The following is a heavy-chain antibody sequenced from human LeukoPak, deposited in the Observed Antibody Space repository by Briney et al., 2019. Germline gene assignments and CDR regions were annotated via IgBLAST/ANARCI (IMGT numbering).Heavy chain of an antibody. Sequence: ASVRVSCKPTGYTFINYYIQWVRQAPGQGLEWMGWMNPYSGGTNFAEKFQGRVTMSRDTSVSMAYMELSRLRSDDTAVYYCAKDLVGDYPRGMDVWGQGTTVTVSS. CDR1: GYTFINYY. J-gene: IGHJ6*02. CDR3: AKDLVGDYPRGMDV. V-gene: IGHV1-2*02. CDR2: MNPYSGGT. D-gene: IGHD4-17*01.